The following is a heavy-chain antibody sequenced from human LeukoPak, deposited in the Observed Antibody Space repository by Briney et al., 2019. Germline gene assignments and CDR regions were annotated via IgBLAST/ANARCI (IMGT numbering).Heavy chain of an antibody. D-gene: IGHD6-19*01. CDR3: AREGYSSGWYMYS. CDR2: IYYSGST. V-gene: IGHV4-39*07. J-gene: IGHJ5*02. CDR1: GGSISSSSYY. Sequence: SSETLSLTCTVSGGSISSSSYYWGWIRQPPGKGLEWIGSIYYSGSTYYNPSLKSRATISVDTSKNQFSLKLSSVTAADTAVYYCAREGYSSGWYMYSWGQGTLVTVSS.